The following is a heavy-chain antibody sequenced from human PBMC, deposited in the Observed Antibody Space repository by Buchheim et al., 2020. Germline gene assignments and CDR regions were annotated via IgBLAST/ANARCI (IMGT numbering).Heavy chain of an antibody. CDR1: GASISRSNW. CDR3: AREGDSREFYY. V-gene: IGHV4-4*02. CDR2: ITHSGTT. D-gene: IGHD4-11*01. Sequence: QVQLQESGPGLVKPSGTLSLTCAVSGASISRSNWWSWVRQPPGKGLEWIGEITHSGTTNYNPTLKSRVTISLDKSTNQFALTLSSVTAADTAVYYCAREGDSREFYYWGQGTL. J-gene: IGHJ4*02.